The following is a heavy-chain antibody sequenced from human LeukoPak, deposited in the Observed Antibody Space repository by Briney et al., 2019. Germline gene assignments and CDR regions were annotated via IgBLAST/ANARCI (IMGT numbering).Heavy chain of an antibody. J-gene: IGHJ5*02. Sequence: SGPTLVKPTQTLTLTCTFSGFSLSTSGVGVGWIRQPPGKALGWLALIYWDDDKRYSPSLKSRLTITKDTSKNQVVLTMTNMDPVDTATYYCAHRRVTMVRGVIITSWFDPWGQGTLVTVSS. CDR1: GFSLSTSGVG. CDR3: AHRRVTMVRGVIITSWFDP. CDR2: IYWDDDK. D-gene: IGHD3-10*01. V-gene: IGHV2-5*02.